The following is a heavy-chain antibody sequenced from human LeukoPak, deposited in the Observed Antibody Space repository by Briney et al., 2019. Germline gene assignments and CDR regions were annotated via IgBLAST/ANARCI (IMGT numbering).Heavy chain of an antibody. J-gene: IGHJ4*02. D-gene: IGHD6-19*01. V-gene: IGHV3-20*04. CDR1: GFTFDDYG. CDR2: INWNGGST. CDR3: ATGGAVAGYKVDY. Sequence: GGSLRLSXAASGFTFDDYGMSWVGQAPGKGLEWVSGINWNGGSTGYADSVKGRFTISRDNAKNSLYLQMNSLRAEDTAVYYCATGGAVAGYKVDYWGQGTLVTVSS.